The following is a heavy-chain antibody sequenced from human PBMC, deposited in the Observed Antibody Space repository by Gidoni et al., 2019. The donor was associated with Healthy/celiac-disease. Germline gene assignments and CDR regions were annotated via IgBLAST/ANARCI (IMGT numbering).Heavy chain of an antibody. CDR2: IYTSGST. V-gene: IGHV4-61*02. D-gene: IGHD3-22*01. CDR3: ARVGDYYDSSGHDY. J-gene: IGHJ4*02. CDR1: GGAISSGRYY. Sequence: QVQLQESGPGLVKPSQTLSRPCTVSGGAISSGRYYWSWIRQPAGKGLEWIGRIYTSGSTNYNPSLKSRVTISVDTSKNQFSLKLSSVTAADTAVYYCARVGDYYDSSGHDYWGQGTLVTVSS.